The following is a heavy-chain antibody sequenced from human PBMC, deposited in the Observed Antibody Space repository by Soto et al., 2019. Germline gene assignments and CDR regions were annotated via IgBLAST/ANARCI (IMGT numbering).Heavy chain of an antibody. CDR1: GVSFSGYY. D-gene: IGHD4-17*01. V-gene: IGHV4-34*01. CDR3: ARSGFTVTHDY. Sequence: TSETLSLTCAVYGVSFSGYYWSWIRQPPGKGLEWIGEINHSGSTNYNPSLKSRVTISVDTSKNQFSLKLSSVTAADTAVYYCARSGFTVTHDYWGQGTLVTVSS. CDR2: INHSGST. J-gene: IGHJ4*02.